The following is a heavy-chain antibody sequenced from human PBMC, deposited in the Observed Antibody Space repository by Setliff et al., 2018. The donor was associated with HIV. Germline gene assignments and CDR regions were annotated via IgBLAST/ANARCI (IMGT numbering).Heavy chain of an antibody. J-gene: IGHJ5*02. V-gene: IGHV4-38-2*02. CDR2: VYHSGKT. Sequence: SETLSLTCTVSGQLISDGYYWGWIRQPPGKGREWIGSVYHSGKTYYNPSLKSRVTMSADTSKNQISLMLRSVTAADTAVYYCAKHDFGEGSCFDPWGQGSLVTVSS. CDR1: GQLISDGYY. CDR3: AKHDFGEGSCFDP. D-gene: IGHD3-16*01.